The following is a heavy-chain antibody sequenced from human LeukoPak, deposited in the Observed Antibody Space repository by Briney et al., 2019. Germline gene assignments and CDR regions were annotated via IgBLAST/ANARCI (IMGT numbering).Heavy chain of an antibody. D-gene: IGHD1/OR15-1a*01. J-gene: IGHJ4*02. Sequence: PGESLKISGKGSGYRFSNYWITWVRQMPGKGLEWMGIIYPTDSNTKYSPSFQGTVTISADKSITTAYLQWSSLQASDTAMYYCARQTATTTFDYWGQGTLVTVSS. CDR1: GYRFSNYW. V-gene: IGHV5-51*01. CDR2: IYPTDSNT. CDR3: ARQTATTTFDY.